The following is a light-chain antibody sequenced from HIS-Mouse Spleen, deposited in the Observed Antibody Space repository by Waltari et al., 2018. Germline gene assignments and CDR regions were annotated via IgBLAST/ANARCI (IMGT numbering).Light chain of an antibody. V-gene: IGLV2-14*03. J-gene: IGLJ1*01. CDR3: SSYTSSSTPYV. CDR1: SSDVGGYNY. Sequence: QSALTQPASVSGSPGQSITISCTGTSSDVGGYNYVSWYQQHPGKAPKLMIYDVSNRASGVSNRVSGSKSGNTASLTISGLQAEDEADYYCSSYTSSSTPYVFGTGTKVTVL. CDR2: DVS.